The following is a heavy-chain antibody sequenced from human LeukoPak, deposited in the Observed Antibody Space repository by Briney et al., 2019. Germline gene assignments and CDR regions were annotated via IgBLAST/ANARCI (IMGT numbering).Heavy chain of an antibody. CDR3: ARARGSSVYYYYYGMDV. CDR1: GGTFSSYA. Sequence: SVKVSCKASGGTFSSYAISWVRQAPGQGLEWMGGIIPIFGTANYAQKFQGRVTITADESTSTAYMELNSLRSEDTAVYYCARARGSSVYYYYYGMDVWGQGTTVTVSS. CDR2: IIPIFGTA. J-gene: IGHJ6*02. V-gene: IGHV1-69*13. D-gene: IGHD6-13*01.